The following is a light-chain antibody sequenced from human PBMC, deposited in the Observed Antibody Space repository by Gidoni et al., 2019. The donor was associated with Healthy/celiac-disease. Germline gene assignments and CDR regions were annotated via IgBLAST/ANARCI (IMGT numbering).Light chain of an antibody. J-gene: IGKJ1*01. V-gene: IGKV1-39*01. CDR2: AAS. CDR1: QSISSY. Sequence: DIQITQSSSSLSASVGDRVTITRRASQSISSYLNWYQQKPGKAPKLLIYAASSLQSGVPARFSGSGSGTDFTLTISSLQPEDFATYYCQQSYSTPWTFGQGTKVEIK. CDR3: QQSYSTPWT.